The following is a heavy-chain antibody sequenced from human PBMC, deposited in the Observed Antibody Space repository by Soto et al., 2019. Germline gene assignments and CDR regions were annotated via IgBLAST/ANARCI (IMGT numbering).Heavy chain of an antibody. CDR3: ARDDPSNGGDGDYYCYGIDV. CDR1: GFTFSSYA. V-gene: IGHV3-30-3*01. D-gene: IGHD2-21*02. CDR2: ISYDGSNK. Sequence: GGSLRLSCAASGFTFSSYAMHWVRQAPGKGLEWVAVISYDGSNKYYADSVKGRFTISRDNSKNTLYLQMNSLRAEDTAVYDCARDDPSNGGDGDYYCYGIDVWGQGTTVTVSS. J-gene: IGHJ6*02.